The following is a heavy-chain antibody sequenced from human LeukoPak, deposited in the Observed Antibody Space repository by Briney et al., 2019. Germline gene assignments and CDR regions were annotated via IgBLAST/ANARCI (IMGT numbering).Heavy chain of an antibody. V-gene: IGHV4-39*07. CDR2: IYYSGST. CDR1: GGSISSSSYY. Sequence: SETLSLTCTVSGGSISSSSYYWGWIRQPPGKGLEWIGSIYYSGSTYYNPSLKSRVTISVDTSKNQFSLKLSSVTAADTAVYYCEGYSGSYYAMDFGYWGQGTLVTVSS. J-gene: IGHJ4*02. CDR3: EGYSGSYYAMDFGY. D-gene: IGHD1-26*01.